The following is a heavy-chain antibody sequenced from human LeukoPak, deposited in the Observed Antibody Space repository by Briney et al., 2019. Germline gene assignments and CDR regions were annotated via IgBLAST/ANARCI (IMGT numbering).Heavy chain of an antibody. CDR3: ARVRFLQQLGYYFDY. D-gene: IGHD6-13*01. CDR2: IKQDGSEK. Sequence: PGGSLRLSCAASGFTFSIYWMSWVRQAPGKGLEWVANIKQDGSEKYYVDSVKGRFTTSRDNAKKSLYLQMNSLRAEDTAVYFCARVRFLQQLGYYFDYWGQGTLVTVSS. CDR1: GFTFSIYW. J-gene: IGHJ4*02. V-gene: IGHV3-7*01.